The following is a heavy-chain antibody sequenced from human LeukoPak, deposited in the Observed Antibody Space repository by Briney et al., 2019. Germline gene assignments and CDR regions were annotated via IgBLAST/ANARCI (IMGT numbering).Heavy chain of an antibody. J-gene: IGHJ4*02. D-gene: IGHD6-13*01. Sequence: SETLSLTCAVYGWSFSGYYWSWIRQPPGKGLEWIGEINHSGSTNYNPSLKSRVTISVDTSKNQFSLKLSSVTAADTAVYYCARGTGGYSSSWFRFDYWGQGTLVTVSS. CDR1: GWSFSGYY. CDR2: INHSGST. V-gene: IGHV4-34*01. CDR3: ARGTGGYSSSWFRFDY.